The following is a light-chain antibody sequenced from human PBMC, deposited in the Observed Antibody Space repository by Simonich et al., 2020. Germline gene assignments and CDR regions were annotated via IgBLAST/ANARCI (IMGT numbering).Light chain of an antibody. V-gene: IGLV2-14*01. CDR1: SSDGGGYNY. CDR2: DVS. CDR3: SSYTSSSTWV. Sequence: QSALTQPASVSGSPGRAITISCTGTSSDGGGYNYVSWYQQHPGKAPKPMIYDVSKRPSGVSNRFSGSKSGNTASLTISGLQAEDEADYYCSSYTSSSTWVFGGGTKLTVL. J-gene: IGLJ3*02.